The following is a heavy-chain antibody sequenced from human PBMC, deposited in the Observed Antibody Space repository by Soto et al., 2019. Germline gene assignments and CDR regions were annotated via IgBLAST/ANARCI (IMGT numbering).Heavy chain of an antibody. J-gene: IGHJ4*02. V-gene: IGHV3-23*01. CDR1: GFTFSSYA. CDR2: ISGSGGST. D-gene: IGHD5-12*01. Sequence: PGGSLRLSCAASGFTFSSYAMSWVRQAPGKGLEWGSAISGSGGSTYYADSVKGRFTISRDNSKNTLYLQMNSLRAEDTAVYYCAKQSERWLQSGLDYWGQGTLVTVSS. CDR3: AKQSERWLQSGLDY.